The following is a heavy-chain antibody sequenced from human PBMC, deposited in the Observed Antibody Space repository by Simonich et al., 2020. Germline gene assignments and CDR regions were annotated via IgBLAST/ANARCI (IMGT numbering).Heavy chain of an antibody. CDR1: GCSISSYY. J-gene: IGHJ4*02. D-gene: IGHD2-15*01. CDR3: ARGGLYFDY. V-gene: IGHV4-59*01. Sequence: QVQLQESGPGLVKPSETLSLTCTVSGCSISSYYWAWIRQPPGKGLELIGYIYYSGSTNYNPALKSRVTISVDTSKNQFSLKLSSVTAADTAVYYCARGGLYFDYWGQGTLVTVSS. CDR2: IYYSGST.